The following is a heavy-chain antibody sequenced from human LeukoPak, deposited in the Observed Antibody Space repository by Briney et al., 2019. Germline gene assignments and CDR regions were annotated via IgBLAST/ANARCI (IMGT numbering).Heavy chain of an antibody. CDR3: ARDLGGDGYNFFDY. CDR1: GGSISSYY. J-gene: IGHJ4*02. D-gene: IGHD5-24*01. Sequence: SETLSLTCTVSGGSISSYYWSWIRQPPGKGLEWIGYIYYSGSTNYNPSLKSRVTISVDTSKNQFSLKLSSVTAADTAVYYCARDLGGDGYNFFDYWGQGTLVTVSS. V-gene: IGHV4-59*01. CDR2: IYYSGST.